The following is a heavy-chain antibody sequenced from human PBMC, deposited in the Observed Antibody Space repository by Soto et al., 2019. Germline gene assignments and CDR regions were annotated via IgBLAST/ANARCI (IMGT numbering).Heavy chain of an antibody. CDR1: GYTFTTYG. V-gene: IGHV1-18*04. D-gene: IGHD6-19*01. J-gene: IGHJ4*02. CDR2: ISTHNGNA. CDR3: ARDGWAGPHDY. Sequence: QVHLGQSGAEVKKPVASVKVSCKASGYTFTTYGIDWVRQAPGQGLEWMGWISTHNGNANYAQKFQGRVTMTTDTSTSTAYMELRSLRSDDTAMYYCARDGWAGPHDYWGKGTLVTVSS.